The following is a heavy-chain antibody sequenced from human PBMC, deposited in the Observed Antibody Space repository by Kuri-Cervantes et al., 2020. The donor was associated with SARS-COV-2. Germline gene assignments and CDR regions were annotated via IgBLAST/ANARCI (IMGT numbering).Heavy chain of an antibody. V-gene: IGHV1-69*13. CDR1: GYTFTSYA. D-gene: IGHD2-15*01. Sequence: SVNVSCKASGYTFTSYAISWVRQAPGQGLEWMGGIIPIFGTANYAQKFQGRVTITADESTSTAYMELSSLRSEDTAVYYCARLLGYCSGGSCYYFDYWGQGTLVTVSS. CDR2: IIPIFGTA. CDR3: ARLLGYCSGGSCYYFDY. J-gene: IGHJ4*02.